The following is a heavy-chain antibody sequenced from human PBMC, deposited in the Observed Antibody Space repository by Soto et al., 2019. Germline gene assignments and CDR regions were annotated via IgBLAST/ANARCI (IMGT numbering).Heavy chain of an antibody. CDR2: MSGSGGSI. Sequence: EVQLLESGGGLAQPGGSLRLSCAGSGFTFSDYAISWVRQAPGKGLEWVSAMSGSGGSIYYADFVKGRFTISRDNSKNTVYLQMSSLRGEDTAIYYCAKTFGSNWLLDYWGRGTLVTVSS. CDR3: AKTFGSNWLLDY. D-gene: IGHD1-1*01. V-gene: IGHV3-23*01. J-gene: IGHJ4*02. CDR1: GFTFSDYA.